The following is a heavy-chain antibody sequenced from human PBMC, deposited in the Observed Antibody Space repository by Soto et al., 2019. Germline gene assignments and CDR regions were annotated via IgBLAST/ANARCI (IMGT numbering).Heavy chain of an antibody. CDR1: VLTFSSYS. CDR3: ARGNSYGYFYYYYGMDV. CDR2: ISSSSSTI. V-gene: IGHV3-48*02. Sequence: PGGSLRLSCAASVLTFSSYSMNWVRQAPGKGLEWVSYISSSSSTIYYADSVKGRFTISRDNAKNSLYLQMNSLRDEDTAVYYCARGNSYGYFYYYYGMDVWGQGTTVTVSS. J-gene: IGHJ6*02. D-gene: IGHD5-18*01.